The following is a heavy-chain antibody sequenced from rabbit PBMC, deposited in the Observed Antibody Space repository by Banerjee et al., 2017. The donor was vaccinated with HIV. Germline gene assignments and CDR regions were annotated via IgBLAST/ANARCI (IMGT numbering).Heavy chain of an antibody. CDR3: ARATMTMVTYFGL. CDR1: GFDFSSFG. J-gene: IGHJ4*01. V-gene: IGHV1S47*01. D-gene: IGHD2-1*01. CDR2: IDPVFGKT. Sequence: QEQLVESGGGLVQPGGSLKISCKASGFDFSSFGVSWVRQAPGKGLEWIGYIDPVFGKTYYASWMNGRFTISSHNAQNTLYLQLNSLTAADTATYFCARATMTMVTYFGLWGPGTLVTVS.